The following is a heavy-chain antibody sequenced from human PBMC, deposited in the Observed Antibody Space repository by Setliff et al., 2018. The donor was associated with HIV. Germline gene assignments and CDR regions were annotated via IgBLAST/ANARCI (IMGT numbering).Heavy chain of an antibody. CDR1: RYSFTGYD. Sequence: ASVKVSCKTSRYSFTGYDINWVRQATGQGLEWMAWMNPSTGEIGYAQKFQGRLTMTRDSSISTGYMELRGLRSEDTAIYYCARPSHVYGDNGPLGYWGQGTLVTVSS. J-gene: IGHJ4*02. CDR2: MNPSTGEI. CDR3: ARPSHVYGDNGPLGY. D-gene: IGHD2-21*01. V-gene: IGHV1-8*01.